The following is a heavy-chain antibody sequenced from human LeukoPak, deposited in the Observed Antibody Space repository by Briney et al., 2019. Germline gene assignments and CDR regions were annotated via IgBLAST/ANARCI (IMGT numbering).Heavy chain of an antibody. V-gene: IGHV1-46*01. CDR3: ARDNSAGDNAWWFDP. CDR1: GYTFTSYY. Sequence: ASVKVSCKAPGYTFTSYYMHWVRQAPGQGLEWMGLINPTGGSTGYAQKFQGRVTMTRDMSTSTDYMELSSLRSEDTAIYYCARDNSAGDNAWWFDPWGQGTLVTVSS. J-gene: IGHJ5*02. D-gene: IGHD1-26*01. CDR2: INPTGGST.